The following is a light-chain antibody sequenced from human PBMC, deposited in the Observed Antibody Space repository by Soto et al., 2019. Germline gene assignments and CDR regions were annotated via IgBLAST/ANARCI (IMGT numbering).Light chain of an antibody. J-gene: IGLJ2*01. V-gene: IGLV2-23*01. CDR2: EGS. CDR1: SSDVGGYNL. Sequence: QSALTQPASVSGSPGQSITISCTGTSSDVGGYNLVSWYQQHPGKAPKLMIYEGSKRPSGVSNRFSGSKSGNTASLTISGLQDGDEADYYCCSYADSSTYVVFGGGTKVTVL. CDR3: CSYADSSTYVV.